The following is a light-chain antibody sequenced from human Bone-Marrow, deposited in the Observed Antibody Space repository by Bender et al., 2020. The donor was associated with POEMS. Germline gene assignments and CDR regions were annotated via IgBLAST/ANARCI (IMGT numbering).Light chain of an antibody. Sequence: SYELTQPPSVSVSPGQTARITCSGDALPKQHAYWYQQKSGQAPVLVIYEDNKRPSGIPERFSGSSSGTMATLTISGAHVEDEADYSCYSTDITGNHRGVFGGGTKLTVL. CDR3: YSTDITGNHRGV. V-gene: IGLV3-10*01. CDR1: ALPKQH. CDR2: EDN. J-gene: IGLJ3*02.